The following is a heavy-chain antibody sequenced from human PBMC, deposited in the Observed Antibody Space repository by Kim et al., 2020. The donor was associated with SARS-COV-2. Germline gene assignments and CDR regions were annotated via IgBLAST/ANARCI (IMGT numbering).Heavy chain of an antibody. D-gene: IGHD2-2*01. V-gene: IGHV4-34*01. CDR3: ARGHTVVVPSPILGLGPIYYYYNMDV. Sequence: SETLSLTCAVYGGSLSGNSWSWIRQPPGKGLEWIGEIKHSGGTNYSPSLKSRVTMSMDTSKNQFSLRLRSVTAADTAVYYCARGHTVVVPSPILGLGPIYYYYNMDVWGRGTTVTVSS. J-gene: IGHJ6*03. CDR2: IKHSGGT. CDR1: GGSLSGNS.